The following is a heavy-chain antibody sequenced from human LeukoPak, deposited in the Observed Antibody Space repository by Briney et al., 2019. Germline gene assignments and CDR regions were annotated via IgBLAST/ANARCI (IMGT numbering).Heavy chain of an antibody. CDR2: INPNSGGT. CDR3: ARASTRIVATIAYY. D-gene: IGHD5-12*01. V-gene: IGHV1-2*02. J-gene: IGHJ4*02. Sequence: ASVKVSCKASGYTFTGYYMHWVRQAPGQGLEWMGWINPNSGGTNYAQKFQGRVTMTRDTSISTAYMELSGLRSDDTAVYYCARASTRIVATIAYYWGQGTLVTVSS. CDR1: GYTFTGYY.